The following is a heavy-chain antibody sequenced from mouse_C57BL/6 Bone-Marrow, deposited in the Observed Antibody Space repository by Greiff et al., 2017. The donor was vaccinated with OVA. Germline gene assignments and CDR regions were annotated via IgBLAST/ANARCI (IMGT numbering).Heavy chain of an antibody. V-gene: IGHV7-3*01. CDR2: IRNKANGYTT. J-gene: IGHJ2*01. Sequence: EVMLVESGGGLVQPGGSLSLSCAASGFTFTDYYISWVRQPPGKALEWLGFIRNKANGYTTDYSASVKGRFTISRDNSPSFLYLKMNALRAEDSAIYYCARTTVRFDYWGQGTTLTVSS. CDR3: ARTTVRFDY. CDR1: GFTFTDYY. D-gene: IGHD6-1*01.